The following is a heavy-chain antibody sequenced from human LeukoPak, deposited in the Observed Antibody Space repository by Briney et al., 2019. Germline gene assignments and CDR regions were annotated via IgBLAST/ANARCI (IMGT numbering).Heavy chain of an antibody. CDR3: ATSTAAAGTD. Sequence: PGGFLRLSCAASGFTFSSYWMSWVRQAPGKGLKWVANIKQDGSEKYYVDSVKGRFTISRDNAQNSLYLQMNSLRAEDTAIYYCATSTAAAGTDWGQGTLVTVSS. CDR2: IKQDGSEK. V-gene: IGHV3-7*03. J-gene: IGHJ4*02. CDR1: GFTFSSYW. D-gene: IGHD6-13*01.